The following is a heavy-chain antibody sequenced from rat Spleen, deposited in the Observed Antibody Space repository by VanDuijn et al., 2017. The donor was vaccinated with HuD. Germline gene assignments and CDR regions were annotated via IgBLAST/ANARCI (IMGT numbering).Heavy chain of an antibody. D-gene: IGHD1-1*01. V-gene: IGHV5-29*01. Sequence: EVQLVESDGGLVQPGRSLKLSCAASGFTFNNYGMAWVRQAPTKGLEWVATISYDGISTYYRDSVRGRFSISRDNAKSTLYLQMDSLRSEDTATYYCARHYYYSGDHFDYWGQGVMVTVSS. CDR3: ARHYYYSGDHFDY. CDR1: GFTFNNYG. J-gene: IGHJ2*01. CDR2: ISYDGIST.